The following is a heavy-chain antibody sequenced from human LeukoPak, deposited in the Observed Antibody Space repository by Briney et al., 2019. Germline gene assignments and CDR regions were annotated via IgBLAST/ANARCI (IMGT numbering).Heavy chain of an antibody. Sequence: ASVKVSCKASGGTFSSYAISWVRQAPGQGLEWMGGIIPIFGTANYAQKFQGGVTITADESTSTAYMELSSLRSEDTAVYYCAMSPIEYCGGDCYPPDWGQGTLVTVSS. D-gene: IGHD2-21*02. V-gene: IGHV1-69*13. J-gene: IGHJ4*02. CDR1: GGTFSSYA. CDR2: IIPIFGTA. CDR3: AMSPIEYCGGDCYPPD.